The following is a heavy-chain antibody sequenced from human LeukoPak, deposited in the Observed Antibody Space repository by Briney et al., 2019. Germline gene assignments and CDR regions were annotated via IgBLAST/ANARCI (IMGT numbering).Heavy chain of an antibody. J-gene: IGHJ4*02. D-gene: IGHD6-13*01. CDR2: INPSGGST. CDR1: GYTFTSYY. CDR3: ARDLLLSSWYQRSPGES. Sequence: ASVKVSCKASGYTFTSYYIHWVRQAPGQGLEWMGIINPSGGSTSYAQKFQGRVTMTRDTSTSTVYMELSSLRSEDTAVYYCARDLLLSSWYQRSPGESWGQGTLVTVSS. V-gene: IGHV1-46*01.